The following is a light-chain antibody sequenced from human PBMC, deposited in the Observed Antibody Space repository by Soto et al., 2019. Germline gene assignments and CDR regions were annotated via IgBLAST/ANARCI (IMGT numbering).Light chain of an antibody. CDR2: DAS. CDR1: ESISNW. CDR3: QQYDNYST. V-gene: IGKV1-5*01. Sequence: DIQMTQSPSTLSASVGDRVTITCRASESISNWLAWYQQKPGKAPNLLIYDASTLAIGVPSRFSGSGSGTEFTLTISSLQPDDFATYYCQQYDNYSTFGQGTKVDIK. J-gene: IGKJ1*01.